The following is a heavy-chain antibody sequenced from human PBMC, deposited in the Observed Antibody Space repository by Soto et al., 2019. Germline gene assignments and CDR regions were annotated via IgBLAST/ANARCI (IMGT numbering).Heavy chain of an antibody. J-gene: IGHJ5*02. CDR1: GFTFSSYS. CDR2: ISSSSSTI. D-gene: IGHD4-17*01. V-gene: IGHV3-48*02. Sequence: EVQLVESGGGLVQPGGSLRLSCAASGFTFSSYSMNWVRQAPGKGLEWVSYISSSSSTIYYADSVKGRFTISRDNAKNSLYLQMNSLRDEDTAVYYCARENYGDYLNWFDPWGQGTLGTVSS. CDR3: ARENYGDYLNWFDP.